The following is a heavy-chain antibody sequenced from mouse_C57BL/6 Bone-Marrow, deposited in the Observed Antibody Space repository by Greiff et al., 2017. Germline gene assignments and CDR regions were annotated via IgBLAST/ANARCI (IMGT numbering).Heavy chain of an antibody. CDR1: GYTFTNYW. CDR2: IYPGGGYT. CDR3: ARKRSYWYFDV. J-gene: IGHJ1*03. Sequence: QVQLKQSGAELVRPGTSVKMSCKASGYTFTNYWTGWAKQRPGHGLEWIGDIYPGGGYTNYNEKFKGKATLTADKSSSTAYMQFSSLTSEDSAIYYCARKRSYWYFDVWGTGTTVTVSS. V-gene: IGHV1-63*01.